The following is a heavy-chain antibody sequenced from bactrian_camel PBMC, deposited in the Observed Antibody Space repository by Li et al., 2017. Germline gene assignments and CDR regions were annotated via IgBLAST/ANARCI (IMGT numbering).Heavy chain of an antibody. Sequence: DVQLVESGGGLVQAGGSLRLSCAASGFIFNIHAMIWVRQAPGKGLEWISVIHRGGTITYYADSVKGRFSISHDNAGNTVGLQMNSLKTEDTAVYYCAAATRCFGGRCEVKYWGQGTQVTVS. D-gene: IGHD7*01. CDR1: GFIFNIHA. CDR3: AAATRCFGGRCEVKY. V-gene: IGHV3S40*01. J-gene: IGHJ4*01. CDR2: IHRGGTIT.